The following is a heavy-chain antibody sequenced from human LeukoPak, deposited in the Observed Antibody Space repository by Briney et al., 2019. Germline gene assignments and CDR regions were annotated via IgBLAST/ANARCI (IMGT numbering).Heavy chain of an antibody. D-gene: IGHD5-12*01. CDR3: YTVLVWGGYDAKETDK. Sequence: GGSLRLSCVASGFTFSYAWMNWVRQAPGKGLEWVGRIKSKSDGGATDYTAPVKGRFTISRDDPGNTLYLHMNSLGTEDTGVYYCYTVLVWGGYDAKETDKWGQGTLVTVSS. J-gene: IGHJ4*02. CDR2: IKSKSDGGAT. CDR1: GFTFSYAW. V-gene: IGHV3-15*01.